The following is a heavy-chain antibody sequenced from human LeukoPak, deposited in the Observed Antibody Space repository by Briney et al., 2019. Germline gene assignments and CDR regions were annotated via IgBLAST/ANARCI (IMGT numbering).Heavy chain of an antibody. J-gene: IGHJ4*02. Sequence: GGSLRLSCAASGFSFSSYAMSWVRQAPGKGLEWVSTISGSGVDTYYTDSVKGRFTISRDNSKNTLYVHMNSLRAEDTAVYYCAKDGYSGSHTPPYNLDYWGQGTLVTVSS. CDR3: AKDGYSGSHTPPYNLDY. CDR1: GFSFSSYA. CDR2: ISGSGVDT. V-gene: IGHV3-23*01. D-gene: IGHD1-26*01.